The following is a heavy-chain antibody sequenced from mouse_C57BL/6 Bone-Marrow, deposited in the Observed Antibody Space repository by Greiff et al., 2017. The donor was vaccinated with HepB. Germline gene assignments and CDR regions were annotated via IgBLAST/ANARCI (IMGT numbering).Heavy chain of an antibody. J-gene: IGHJ2*01. V-gene: IGHV1-53*01. D-gene: IGHD1-1*01. Sequence: QVHVKQPGTELVKPGASVKLSCKASGYTFTSYWMHWVKQRPGQGLEWIGNINPSNGGTNYNEKFKSKATLTVDKSSSTAYMQLSSLTSEDSAVYYCARRGTYYYGSSYRFDYWGQGTTLTVSS. CDR1: GYTFTSYW. CDR2: INPSNGGT. CDR3: ARRGTYYYGSSYRFDY.